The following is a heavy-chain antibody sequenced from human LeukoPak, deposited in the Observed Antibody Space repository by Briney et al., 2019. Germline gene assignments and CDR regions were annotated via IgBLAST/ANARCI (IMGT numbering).Heavy chain of an antibody. CDR1: GFTFSDYY. CDR2: ISSSGSTI. J-gene: IGHJ4*02. CDR3: ARRAVAGEYYFDY. V-gene: IGHV3-11*04. D-gene: IGHD6-19*01. Sequence: GGSLRLSSAASGFTFSDYYMSWIRQAPGKGLEWVSYISSSGSTIYYADSVKGRFTISRDNAKKSLYLQMNSLRAEDTAVYYCARRAVAGEYYFDYWGQGTLVTVSS.